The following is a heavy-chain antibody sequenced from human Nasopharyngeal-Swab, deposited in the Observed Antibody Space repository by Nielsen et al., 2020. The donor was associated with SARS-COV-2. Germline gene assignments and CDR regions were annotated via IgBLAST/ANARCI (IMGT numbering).Heavy chain of an antibody. J-gene: IGHJ4*02. CDR3: ARERGGGYGDY. Sequence: LSLTCAVSGFTFSNSWIHWVRQAPGKGLVWVSRINSDGSRTGYADSVKGRFTISRDNAKNTLYLQMNSLTAEDTAVYYCARERGGGYGDYWGQGTLVTVSS. D-gene: IGHD5-12*01. CDR1: GFTFSNSW. V-gene: IGHV3-74*01. CDR2: INSDGSRT.